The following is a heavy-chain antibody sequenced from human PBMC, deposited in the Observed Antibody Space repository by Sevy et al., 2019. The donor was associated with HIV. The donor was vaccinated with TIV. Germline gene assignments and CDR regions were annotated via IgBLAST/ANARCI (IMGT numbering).Heavy chain of an antibody. D-gene: IGHD3-22*01. CDR1: GYTLSQLS. CDR3: ATTKDYYDSSGYPFDY. J-gene: IGHJ4*02. CDR2: FDPEDGRT. V-gene: IGHV1-24*01. Sequence: ASVKVSCKVSGYTLSQLSMHWVRQAPGKGLEWVGTFDPEDGRTIYAQKFQGRVTMTEYTSTDTAYMELNSLNSEDTAVYYCATTKDYYDSSGYPFDYWGQGTQVTVSS.